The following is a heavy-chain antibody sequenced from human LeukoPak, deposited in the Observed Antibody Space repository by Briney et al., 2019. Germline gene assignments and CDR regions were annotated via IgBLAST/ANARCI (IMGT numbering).Heavy chain of an antibody. CDR1: GYSISSGYY. D-gene: IGHD2/OR15-2a*01. CDR2: IYHSGST. Sequence: SETLSLTCAVSGYSISSGYYWGWIRQPPGKGLEWIGSIYHSGSTYYSPSLKSRVTVSVDTSKNQFSLKLSSVTAADTAVYYRARRDREYNYFDYWGQGTLVTVSS. V-gene: IGHV4-38-2*01. J-gene: IGHJ4*02. CDR3: ARRDREYNYFDY.